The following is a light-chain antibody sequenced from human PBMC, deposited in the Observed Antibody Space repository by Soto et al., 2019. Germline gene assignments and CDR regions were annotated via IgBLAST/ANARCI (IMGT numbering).Light chain of an antibody. J-gene: IGLJ2*01. V-gene: IGLV2-8*01. CDR2: EVS. Sequence: QSALTQPPSASGSPGQSVTISCTGTSSDVGGYNYVSWYQQYPGKAPKLMIYEVSKRPSGVPDRFSGSKSGNTASLTVSGLQTEDEADYYCSSYAGSINFVVFGGGTQLTVL. CDR3: SSYAGSINFVV. CDR1: SSDVGGYNY.